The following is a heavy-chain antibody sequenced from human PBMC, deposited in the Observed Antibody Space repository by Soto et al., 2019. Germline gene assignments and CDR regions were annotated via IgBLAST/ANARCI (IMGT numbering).Heavy chain of an antibody. CDR1: GGSFSGYY. V-gene: IGHV4-34*01. CDR2: INHSGST. D-gene: IGHD3-16*02. CDR3: ARVRGYDYVWGSYRTYGMDV. J-gene: IGHJ6*02. Sequence: PSETLSLTCAVYGGSFSGYYWSWIRQPPGKGLEWIGEINHSGSTNYNPSLKSRVTISVETSKNQFSLKLSSVTAADTAVYYCARVRGYDYVWGSYRTYGMDVWGQGTTVT.